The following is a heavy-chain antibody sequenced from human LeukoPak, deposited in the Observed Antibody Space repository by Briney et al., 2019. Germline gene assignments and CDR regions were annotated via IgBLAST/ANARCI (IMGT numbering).Heavy chain of an antibody. D-gene: IGHD3-10*01. V-gene: IGHV4-34*01. CDR2: INHSGST. J-gene: IGHJ3*02. Sequence: SETLSLTCAVYGGSFSGYYWSWIRQPPGKGLEWIGEINHSGSTNYNPSLKSRVTISVDTSKNQFSLKLSSVTAADTAVYYCAREAVLLWFGESYDAFDIWGQGTMVTVSS. CDR3: AREAVLLWFGESYDAFDI. CDR1: GGSFSGYY.